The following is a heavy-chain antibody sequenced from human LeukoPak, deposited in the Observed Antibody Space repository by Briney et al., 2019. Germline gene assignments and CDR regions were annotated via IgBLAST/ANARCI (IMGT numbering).Heavy chain of an antibody. J-gene: IGHJ4*02. V-gene: IGHV3-23*01. CDR1: GFTFSSYA. CDR2: ISGSGGST. Sequence: GGSLRLSCAASGFTFSSYAMSWVRQAPGKGLEWVSAISGSGGSTYYADSVKGRFTISRDNAKNSLYLQMNSLRAEDTAVYYCARGGGRHVEYWGQGNLVTVSS. D-gene: IGHD2/OR15-2a*01. CDR3: ARGGGRHVEY.